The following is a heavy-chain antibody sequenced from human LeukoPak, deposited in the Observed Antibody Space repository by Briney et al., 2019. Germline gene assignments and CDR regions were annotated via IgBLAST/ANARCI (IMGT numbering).Heavy chain of an antibody. V-gene: IGHV4-59*08. J-gene: IGHJ3*02. CDR2: IYYSGST. CDR3: ARRGSYFGDAFDI. Sequence: SETLSLTCTVSGGSISSYYWSWIRQPPGKGLEWTGYIYYSGSTNYNPSLKSRVTISVDTSKNQFSLKLSSVTAADTAVYYCARRGSYFGDAFDIWGQGTMVTVSS. CDR1: GGSISSYY. D-gene: IGHD1-26*01.